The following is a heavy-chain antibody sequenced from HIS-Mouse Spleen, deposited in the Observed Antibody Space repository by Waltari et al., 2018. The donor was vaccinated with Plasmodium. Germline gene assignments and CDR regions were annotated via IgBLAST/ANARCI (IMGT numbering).Heavy chain of an antibody. J-gene: IGHJ4*02. V-gene: IGHV4-39*07. Sequence: QLQLQESGPGLVKPSETLSLTCTVSGGSISSSSYYWGWIRQPPGKGLEWIGSIYYSGSTYYNPSLQSRVTISVDTSKNQFSLKLSSVTAADTAVYYCARDRITGTSYFDYWGQGTLVTVSS. CDR2: IYYSGST. D-gene: IGHD1-7*01. CDR1: GGSISSSSYY. CDR3: ARDRITGTSYFDY.